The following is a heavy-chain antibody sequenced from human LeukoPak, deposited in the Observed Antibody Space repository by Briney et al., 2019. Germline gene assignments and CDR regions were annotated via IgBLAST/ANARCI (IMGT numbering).Heavy chain of an antibody. J-gene: IGHJ3*02. Sequence: PLQTPSLTCTLSSGSISSHYWSWIPQSPEKGLEWIGFIYYTATTKYNPTLRGRVTMSVDSSRNHFSLKLTSMTAADTALYDCARLLNNDNAGDPDTFDMWGQGTVVTVSS. CDR3: ARLLNNDNAGDPDTFDM. V-gene: IGHV4-59*11. D-gene: IGHD2-21*02. CDR2: IYYTATT. CDR1: SGSISSHY.